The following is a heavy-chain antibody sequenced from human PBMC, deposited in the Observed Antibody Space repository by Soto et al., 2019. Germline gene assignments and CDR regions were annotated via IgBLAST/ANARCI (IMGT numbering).Heavy chain of an antibody. CDR1: GYTFTGYY. CDR2: INPNSGGA. J-gene: IGHJ6*04. V-gene: IGHV1-2*02. CDR3: AREGHIVDKLVYYYCYGMDV. D-gene: IGHD5-12*01. Sequence: ASVKVSCKASGYTFTGYYMHWVRQAPGQGLEWMGWINPNSGGANYAQKFQGRVTMTRDTSISTAYMELSRLRSDDTAVYYCAREGHIVDKLVYYYCYGMDVWGKGSTARVCS.